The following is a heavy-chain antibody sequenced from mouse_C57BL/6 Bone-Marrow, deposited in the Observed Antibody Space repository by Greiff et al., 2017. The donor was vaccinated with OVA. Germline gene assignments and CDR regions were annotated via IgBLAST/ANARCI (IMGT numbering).Heavy chain of an antibody. J-gene: IGHJ2*01. V-gene: IGHV5-17*01. CDR3: ARGGYRVDY. CDR1: GFTFSDYG. CDR2: ISRGSRTI. Sequence: EVKLVESGGGLVKPGGSLKLSCAASGFTFSDYGMHWVRQAPETGLEWVAYISRGSRTIYYADTVKGRFTISRDNAKNTLFLQMTSLRSEDTAMYYCARGGYRVDYWGQGTTLTVSS. D-gene: IGHD3-1*01.